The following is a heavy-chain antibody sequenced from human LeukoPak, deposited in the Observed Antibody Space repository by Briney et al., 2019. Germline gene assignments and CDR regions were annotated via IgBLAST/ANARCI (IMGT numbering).Heavy chain of an antibody. CDR1: GDSISNYH. Sequence: PSETLSLTCTVSGDSISNYHWSWLRQPAGKGLEWIGRIYSSGRTNYNPSLSSRVTMSLDTSKNQFPLRLSSVTAADTAVYYCARGYNYGYVDYWGEGRLVTVSS. V-gene: IGHV4-4*07. D-gene: IGHD5-18*01. CDR3: ARGYNYGYVDY. J-gene: IGHJ4*02. CDR2: IYSSGRT.